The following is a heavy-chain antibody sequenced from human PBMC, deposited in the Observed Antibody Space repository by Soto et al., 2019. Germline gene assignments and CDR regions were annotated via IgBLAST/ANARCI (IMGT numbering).Heavy chain of an antibody. CDR1: GYTFTRSG. V-gene: IGHV1-18*01. D-gene: IGHD5-12*01. CDR2: ISTYNGDT. CDR3: AREGVAPYYYYGMDV. J-gene: IGHJ6*02. Sequence: QVQLVQSGAEVKKPGASVKVSCKASGYTFTRSGISWVRQAPGQGLEWMGWISTYNGDTNYAQTFQGRVTMTTDTSTRTVDRELRSLRSDDTAVYYCAREGVAPYYYYGMDVWGQGTPVTVSS.